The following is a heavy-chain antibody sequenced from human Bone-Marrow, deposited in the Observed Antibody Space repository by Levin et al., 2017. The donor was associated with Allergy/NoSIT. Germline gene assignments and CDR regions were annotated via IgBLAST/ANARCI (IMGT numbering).Heavy chain of an antibody. D-gene: IGHD5-24*01. Sequence: SQTLSLTCTVSCGSIPSGGYHWSWIRQHPGKDLEWIGYISYRGSTYYNPSLKSRVTLSIDTSKTQFSLKLNSLTAADTAVYFCAREDGYVFDYWGQGTLVTVSS. CDR3: AREDGYVFDY. CDR2: ISYRGST. J-gene: IGHJ4*02. V-gene: IGHV4-31*03. CDR1: CGSIPSGGYH.